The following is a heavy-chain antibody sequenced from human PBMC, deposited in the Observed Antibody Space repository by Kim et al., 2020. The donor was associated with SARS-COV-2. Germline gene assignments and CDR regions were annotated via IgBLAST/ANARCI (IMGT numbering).Heavy chain of an antibody. CDR3: ARGFYDSRGYHDTLDF. Sequence: ASVKVSCKASGYSFTGYYMHWVRQAPGQGLEWMGRINPNSGATTYARNFRGRVTMTRDTFISTSYMELSSLRSDDTAVYYCARGFYDSRGYHDTLDFWGQGTLVTVSP. CDR1: GYSFTGYY. J-gene: IGHJ4*02. CDR2: INPNSGAT. D-gene: IGHD3-22*01. V-gene: IGHV1-2*06.